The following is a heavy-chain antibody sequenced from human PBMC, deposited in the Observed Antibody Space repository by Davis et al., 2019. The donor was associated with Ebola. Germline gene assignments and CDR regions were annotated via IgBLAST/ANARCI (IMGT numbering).Heavy chain of an antibody. Sequence: MPSETLSLTCAVSGDSISSSNWWSWVRQPPGKGLEWIGEIYHSGSTNYNPSLKSRVTISVDKSKNQFSLKLSSVTAADTAVYYCARDPGWLRFGGFDYWGQGTLVTVSS. CDR1: GDSISSSNW. CDR2: IYHSGST. CDR3: ARDPGWLRFGGFDY. J-gene: IGHJ4*02. V-gene: IGHV4-4*02. D-gene: IGHD5-12*01.